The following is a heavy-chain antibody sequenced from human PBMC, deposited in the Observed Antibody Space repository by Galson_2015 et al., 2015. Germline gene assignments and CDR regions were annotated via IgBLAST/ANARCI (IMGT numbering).Heavy chain of an antibody. CDR3: TTQLPIVMVRGPKGAFDI. CDR1: GFTFSNAW. V-gene: IGHV3-15*01. Sequence: SLRLSCAASGFTFSNAWMSWVRQAPGKGLEWGGRIKSKTDGGTTDYAAPVKGRFTISRDDSKNTLYLQMNSLKTEDTAVYYCTTQLPIVMVRGPKGAFDIWGQGTMVTVSS. D-gene: IGHD3-10*01. J-gene: IGHJ3*02. CDR2: IKSKTDGGTT.